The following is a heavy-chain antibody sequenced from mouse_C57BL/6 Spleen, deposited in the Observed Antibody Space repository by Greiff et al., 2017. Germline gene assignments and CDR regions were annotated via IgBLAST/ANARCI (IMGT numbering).Heavy chain of an antibody. V-gene: IGHV5-17*01. D-gene: IGHD4-1*01. J-gene: IGHJ2*01. CDR2: ISSGSSTI. CDR3: ARPWASNWDVRGDFDY. Sequence: EVKLVESGGGLVKPGGSLKLSCAASGFTFSDYGMHWVRQAPEKGLEWVAYISSGSSTIYYADTVKGRFTISRDNAKNTLFLQMTSLRSEDTAMYYCARPWASNWDVRGDFDYWGQGTTLTVSS. CDR1: GFTFSDYG.